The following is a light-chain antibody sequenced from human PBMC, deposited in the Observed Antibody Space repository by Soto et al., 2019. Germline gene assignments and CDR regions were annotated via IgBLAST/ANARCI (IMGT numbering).Light chain of an antibody. CDR3: QQYNSYSWT. CDR1: PVMSMC. Sequence: DIQMTQSPSTLSASVADRFTITFLASPVMSMCLALYEHKPLKAARLLIHYATSLESGVPSRFSCSGAGTEVTLTISSLQPDYFASYGIQQYNSYSWTFGQGTKVEI. J-gene: IGKJ1*01. V-gene: IGKV1-5*01. CDR2: YAT.